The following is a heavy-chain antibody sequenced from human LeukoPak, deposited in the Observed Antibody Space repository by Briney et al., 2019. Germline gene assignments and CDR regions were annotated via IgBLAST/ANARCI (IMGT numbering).Heavy chain of an antibody. Sequence: GGSLRLSCAASGFNITSNYMNWVRQAPGKGLEWVAIIYSGGFTYYRDSVKGRFTIYRDNSKNTVYLQMNSLRVEDTAVYYCARGLRFLEWTTNYYFYMDVWGTGTTVTVSS. D-gene: IGHD3-3*01. CDR3: ARGLRFLEWTTNYYFYMDV. CDR2: IYSGGFT. V-gene: IGHV3-66*01. CDR1: GFNITSNY. J-gene: IGHJ6*03.